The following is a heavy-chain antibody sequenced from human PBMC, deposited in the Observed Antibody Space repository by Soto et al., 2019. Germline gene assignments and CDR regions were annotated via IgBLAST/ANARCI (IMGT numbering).Heavy chain of an antibody. D-gene: IGHD4-17*01. V-gene: IGHV4-59*01. J-gene: IGHJ3*02. CDR2: IYYSGST. CDR1: GCSISSYY. CDR3: ARAGDIDAFDI. Sequence: TSETLSLTCTVSGCSISSYYWSWIRQPPGKGLEWIGYIYYSGSTNYNPSLKSRVTISVDTSKNQFSLKLSSVTAADTAVYYCARAGDIDAFDIWGQGTMVTVSS.